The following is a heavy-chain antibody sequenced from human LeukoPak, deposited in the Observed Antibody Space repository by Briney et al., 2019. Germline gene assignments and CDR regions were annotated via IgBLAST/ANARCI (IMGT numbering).Heavy chain of an antibody. V-gene: IGHV3-23*01. J-gene: IGHJ4*02. Sequence: PGGSLRLSCAASGFTFSSYAMTWVRQAPGKGLEWVSAISGSGGSTYYADSVKGRFTISRDNSKNTLYLQMNSLRAEDTAVYYCARDSGGHELGIAAAMYYFDYWGQGTLVTVSS. CDR2: ISGSGGST. D-gene: IGHD6-13*01. CDR3: ARDSGGHELGIAAAMYYFDY. CDR1: GFTFSSYA.